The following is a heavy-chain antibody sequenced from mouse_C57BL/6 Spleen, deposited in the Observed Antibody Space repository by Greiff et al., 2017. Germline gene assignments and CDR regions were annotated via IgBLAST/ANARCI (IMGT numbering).Heavy chain of an antibody. V-gene: IGHV5-17*01. CDR1: GFTFSDYG. CDR2: ISSGSSTI. D-gene: IGHD2-2*01. J-gene: IGHJ2*01. CDR3: ARRYGYLYYFDY. Sequence: EVQGVESGGGLVKPGGSLKLSCAASGFTFSDYGMHWVRQAPEQGLEWVAYISSGSSTIYYADTVKGRFTIPRDNAKNTLFLQMTSLRSEDTAMYDCARRYGYLYYFDYWGQGTTLTVSS.